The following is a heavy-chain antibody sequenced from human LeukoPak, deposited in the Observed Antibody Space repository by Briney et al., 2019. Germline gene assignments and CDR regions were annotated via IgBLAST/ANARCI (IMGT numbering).Heavy chain of an antibody. CDR2: IYYSGST. CDR1: GGSISSYY. J-gene: IGHJ5*02. D-gene: IGHD6-19*01. V-gene: IGHV4-59*01. CDR3: ARESRGHSSGWYWFDP. Sequence: SETLSLTCTVSGGSISSYYWSWIWQPPGKGLEWVWYIYYSGSTNYNPSLKSRVTISVDTSKNQFSLKLSSVTAADTAVYYCARESRGHSSGWYWFDPWGQGTLVTVSS.